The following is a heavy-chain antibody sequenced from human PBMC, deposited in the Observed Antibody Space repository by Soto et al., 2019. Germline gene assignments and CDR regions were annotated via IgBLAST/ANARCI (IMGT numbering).Heavy chain of an antibody. V-gene: IGHV3-30*18. Sequence: QVQLVESGGGVVQPGRSLGLSCVASGFTFSYYAMHWVRQAPGKGLEWVAVISYAGSNKYYADSVKGRFTISRDNSKNTLYLQMNSLRAEDTAVYYCAKGGPTKGVHYYYAMDVWGQGTTVTVSS. J-gene: IGHJ6*02. CDR3: AKGGPTKGVHYYYAMDV. CDR1: GFTFSYYA. CDR2: ISYAGSNK. D-gene: IGHD1-1*01.